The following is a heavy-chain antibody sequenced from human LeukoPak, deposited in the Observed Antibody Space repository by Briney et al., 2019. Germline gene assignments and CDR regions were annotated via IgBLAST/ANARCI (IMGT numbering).Heavy chain of an antibody. CDR2: INHSGST. Sequence: SETLSLTCAVYGGSFSGYYWSWIRQPPGKGLEWIGEINHSGSTNYNPSLKSRVTISVDTSKNQFSLKLSSVTAADTAVYYCARSGSTMVRGVKSAFDIWGQGTMVTVSS. CDR1: GGSFSGYY. CDR3: ARSGSTMVRGVKSAFDI. D-gene: IGHD3-10*01. J-gene: IGHJ3*02. V-gene: IGHV4-34*01.